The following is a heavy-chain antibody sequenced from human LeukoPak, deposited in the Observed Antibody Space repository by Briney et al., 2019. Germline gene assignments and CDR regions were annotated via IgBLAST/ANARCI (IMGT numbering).Heavy chain of an antibody. D-gene: IGHD3-22*01. CDR2: ISWNSGSI. J-gene: IGHJ4*02. Sequence: GRSLRLSCAASGFTFGDYAMRWVRQAPGKGLEWLSCISWNSGSIGCADSVKGRFTISRDNAKNSLYLQMNSLRAEDTALYYCAKVLGVHSSGGFDYWGQGTLVTVSS. CDR3: AKVLGVHSSGGFDY. V-gene: IGHV3-9*01. CDR1: GFTFGDYA.